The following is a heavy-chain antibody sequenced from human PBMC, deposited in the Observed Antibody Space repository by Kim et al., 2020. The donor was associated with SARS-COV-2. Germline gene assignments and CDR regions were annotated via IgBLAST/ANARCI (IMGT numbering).Heavy chain of an antibody. CDR3: ARLYYYDSQKAFDI. V-gene: IGHV5-51*01. J-gene: IGHJ3*02. D-gene: IGHD3-22*01. Sequence: SPSFQGQVTISADKSIGTAYLQWSSLKASDTAMYYCARLYYYDSQKAFDIWGQGTMVTVSS.